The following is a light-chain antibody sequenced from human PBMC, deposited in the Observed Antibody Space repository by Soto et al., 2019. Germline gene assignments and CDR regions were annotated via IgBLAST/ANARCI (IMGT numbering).Light chain of an antibody. CDR1: QSISDW. CDR2: DAS. V-gene: IGKV1-5*01. J-gene: IGKJ4*01. CDR3: QQYNSYSLT. Sequence: DIQMTQSPSTLSASVGDRFTITCRASQSISDWLAWYQQKPGKAPKLLIYDASGLESGVPSRFSGSGSGTEFTLTISSLQPDDFATYYCQQYNSYSLTLGGGTKVDIK.